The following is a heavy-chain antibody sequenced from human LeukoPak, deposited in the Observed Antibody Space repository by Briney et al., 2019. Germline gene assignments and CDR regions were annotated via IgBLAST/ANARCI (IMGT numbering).Heavy chain of an antibody. Sequence: SETLSLTCTVSGGSVSSGGYYWSWIRQHPGKGLEWIANTYYSGSTYYNPSLKSRVTISIDTSKNQFSLKLSSVTAADTAVYYCARHASVDGNWPRPLDYWGQGSLVTVSS. J-gene: IGHJ4*02. CDR3: ARHASVDGNWPRPLDY. CDR2: TYYSGST. CDR1: GGSVSSGGYY. V-gene: IGHV4-31*03. D-gene: IGHD6-19*01.